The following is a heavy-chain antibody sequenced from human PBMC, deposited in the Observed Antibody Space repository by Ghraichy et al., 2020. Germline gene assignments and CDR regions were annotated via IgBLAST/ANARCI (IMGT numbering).Heavy chain of an antibody. CDR2: INHSGST. Sequence: SQTLSLTCAVYGGSFSGYYWSWIRQPPGKGLEWIGEINHSGSTNYNPSLKSRVTISVDTSKNQFSLKLSSVTAADTAVYYCASSIAAAVTGFDYWGQGTLVTVSS. J-gene: IGHJ4*02. CDR3: ASSIAAAVTGFDY. V-gene: IGHV4-34*01. D-gene: IGHD6-13*01. CDR1: GGSFSGYY.